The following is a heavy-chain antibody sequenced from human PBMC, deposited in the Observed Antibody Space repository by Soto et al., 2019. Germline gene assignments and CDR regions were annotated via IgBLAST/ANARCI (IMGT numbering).Heavy chain of an antibody. V-gene: IGHV4-34*01. CDR3: ASVLAARASRDFDY. CDR2: INPSGGT. Sequence: QVQLQQWGAGLLKPSETLSLTCAVYGGSFSTDYWSWIRQPPGKGLEWIGEINPSGGTNYNPSLKSRVTVSVATSKNQFSLKLSSVTAADPAVYYCASVLAARASRDFDYWGQGTLVTVSS. CDR1: GGSFSTDY. D-gene: IGHD6-6*01. J-gene: IGHJ4*02.